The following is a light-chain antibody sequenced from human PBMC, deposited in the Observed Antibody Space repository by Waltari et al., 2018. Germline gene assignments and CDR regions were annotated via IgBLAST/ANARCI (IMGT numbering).Light chain of an antibody. CDR1: SSNIGSNT. J-gene: IGLJ1*01. CDR2: RNN. CDR3: AAWDDSLNGYV. Sequence: QSVLTQPPSASGTPGQRVTISCSGSSSNIGSNTVTWYQQLPGTAPKLLIYRNNQRPSGVPDRFSGSKSGTSACLAISGLQSEDEADYYCAAWDDSLNGYVFGTGTKVTVL. V-gene: IGLV1-44*01.